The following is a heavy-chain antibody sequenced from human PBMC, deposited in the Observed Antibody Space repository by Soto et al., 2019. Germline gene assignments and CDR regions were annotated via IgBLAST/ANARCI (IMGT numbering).Heavy chain of an antibody. V-gene: IGHV1-69*01. CDR2: IIPIFGTA. D-gene: IGHD3-10*01. CDR1: GGTFSSYA. CDR3: AYYYGSGSQTRYYYGMDV. J-gene: IGHJ6*02. Sequence: QVQLVQSGAEVKKPGSSVKVSCKASGGTFSSYAISWVRQAPGQGLEWMGGIIPIFGTANYAQKFQGRVTITADESTSTAYMELSSLRSEDTAVYYCAYYYGSGSQTRYYYGMDVWGQGTTVTVSS.